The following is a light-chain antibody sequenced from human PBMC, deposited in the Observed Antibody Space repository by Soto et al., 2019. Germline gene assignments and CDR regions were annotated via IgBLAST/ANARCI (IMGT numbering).Light chain of an antibody. CDR1: QSVSSY. J-gene: IGKJ3*01. CDR3: QQRGNWPPFT. V-gene: IGKV3-11*01. Sequence: EIVLTQSPATLSLSPGERATLSCRASQSVSSYLAWYQQKPGQAPRLLIYDASNRATGIPARFSGSGSGTDLTLTISSLEPEDVAIYYCQQRGNWPPFTFGPGTKVDIK. CDR2: DAS.